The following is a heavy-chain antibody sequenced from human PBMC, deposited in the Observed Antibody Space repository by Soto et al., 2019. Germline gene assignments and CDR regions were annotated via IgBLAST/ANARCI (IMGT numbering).Heavy chain of an antibody. CDR1: GFTFSSYW. CDR2: IKSDGSGT. D-gene: IGHD5-18*01. Sequence: EVQLVESGGGLVQPGESLTLSCATSGFTFSSYWMHWVRQAPGKGLVWVSRIKSDGSGTYYADSVKGRLTSSRDNAKKTLYLPMNSVRVEDTAVYFRSRGDGDRFGGNGYPGRHWGQGTLVTVSS. V-gene: IGHV3-74*01. CDR3: SRGDGDRFGGNGYPGRH. J-gene: IGHJ4*02.